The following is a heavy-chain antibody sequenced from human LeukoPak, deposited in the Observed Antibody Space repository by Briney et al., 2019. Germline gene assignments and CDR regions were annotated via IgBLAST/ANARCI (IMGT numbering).Heavy chain of an antibody. D-gene: IGHD6-6*01. CDR3: ARRTLKAAPYYYYGMDV. CDR1: GGSISSSSYY. J-gene: IGHJ6*02. Sequence: SETLSLTCTVSGGSISSSSYYWGWIRQPPGKGLEWIGSIYYSGSTYYNPSLKSRVTISVDTSKNQFSLKLSSATAADTAVYYCARRTLKAAPYYYYGMDVWGQGTTVTVSS. CDR2: IYYSGST. V-gene: IGHV4-39*01.